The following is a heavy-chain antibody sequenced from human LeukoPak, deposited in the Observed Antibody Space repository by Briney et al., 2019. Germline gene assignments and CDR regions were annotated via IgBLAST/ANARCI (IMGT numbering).Heavy chain of an antibody. CDR2: IIPIFGTA. D-gene: IGHD1-7*01. CDR1: GGTFSSYA. V-gene: IGHV1-69*05. Sequence: EASVMVSCKASGGTFSSYAISWVRQAPGQGLEWMGGIIPIFGTANYAQKFQGRVTITTDESTSTAYMELSSLKSEDTAVYYCARQLRLWGQGTLVTVSS. J-gene: IGHJ4*02. CDR3: ARQLRL.